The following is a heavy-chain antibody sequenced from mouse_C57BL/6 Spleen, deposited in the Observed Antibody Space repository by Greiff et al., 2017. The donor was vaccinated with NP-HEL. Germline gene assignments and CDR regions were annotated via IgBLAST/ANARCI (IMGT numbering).Heavy chain of an antibody. V-gene: IGHV1-62-2*01. D-gene: IGHD1-1*01. Sequence: QVHVKQSGAELVKPGASVKLSCKASGYTFTEYTIHWVKQRSGQGLEWIGWFYPGSGSIKYNEKFKDKATLTADKSSSTVYMELSRLTSEDSAVYFCARHYYGSSYYYAMDYWGQGTSVTVSS. CDR3: ARHYYGSSYYYAMDY. CDR1: GYTFTEYT. CDR2: FYPGSGSI. J-gene: IGHJ4*01.